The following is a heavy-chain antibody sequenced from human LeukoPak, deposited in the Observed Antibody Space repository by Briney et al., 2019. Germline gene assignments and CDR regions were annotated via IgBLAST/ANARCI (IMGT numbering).Heavy chain of an antibody. Sequence: AGGSLRLSCAASGFTFSSYAMHWVRQAPGKGLEWVAVISYDGSNKYYADSVKGRFTISRDNSKNTLYLQMNSLRAEDTAVYYCARSAFDCSGGSCYPEDYWGQGTLVTVSS. CDR1: GFTFSSYA. CDR2: ISYDGSNK. V-gene: IGHV3-30-3*01. CDR3: ARSAFDCSGGSCYPEDY. D-gene: IGHD2-15*01. J-gene: IGHJ4*02.